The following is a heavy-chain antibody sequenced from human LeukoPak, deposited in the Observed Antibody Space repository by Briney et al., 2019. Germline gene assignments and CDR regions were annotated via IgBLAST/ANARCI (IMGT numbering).Heavy chain of an antibody. CDR2: ISYDGSNK. J-gene: IGHJ4*02. V-gene: IGHV3-30*03. CDR3: AREMANYYDSSGYRGLDY. CDR1: GFTFSSYG. D-gene: IGHD3-22*01. Sequence: GGSLRLSCAASGFTFSSYGMHWVRQAPGKGLEWVAVISYDGSNKYYADSVKGRFTISRDNSKNTLYLQMNSLRAEDTAVYYCAREMANYYDSSGYRGLDYWGQGTLVTVSS.